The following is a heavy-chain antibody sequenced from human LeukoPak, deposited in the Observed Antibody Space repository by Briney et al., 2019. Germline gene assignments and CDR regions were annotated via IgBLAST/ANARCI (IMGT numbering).Heavy chain of an antibody. V-gene: IGHV3-23*01. Sequence: GGSLRLSCAAPGFTFSSYAMSWVRQAPGKGLEWVSAIRGSGDSTYYADSVKGRFTISRDNSKNTLYLQMNSLRVEDTAVYYCAKGVTVSGTGDYWGQGTLVTVSS. CDR1: GFTFSSYA. D-gene: IGHD6-19*01. CDR3: AKGVTVSGTGDY. J-gene: IGHJ4*02. CDR2: IRGSGDST.